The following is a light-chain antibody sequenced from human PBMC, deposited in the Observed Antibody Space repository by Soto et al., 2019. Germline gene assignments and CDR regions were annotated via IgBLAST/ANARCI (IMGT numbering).Light chain of an antibody. J-gene: IGLJ2*01. CDR1: SSDVGGYNY. CDR2: DVS. V-gene: IGLV2-14*03. CDR3: GSYTSRSTLV. Sequence: QSVLTQPASVSGSPGQSITISCTGTSSDVGGYNYVSWYQHYPGKAPKLMIYDVSNRPSGVSNRFSGSKSGNTASLTISGLQAEDEADYYCGSYTSRSTLVFGGGTKVTVL.